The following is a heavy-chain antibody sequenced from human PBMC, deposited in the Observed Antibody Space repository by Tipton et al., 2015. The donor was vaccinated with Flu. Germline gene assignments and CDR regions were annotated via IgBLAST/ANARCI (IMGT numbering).Heavy chain of an antibody. Sequence: TLSLTCSVSGDSIGSRYYWGWIRQPPGKGLEWIGEIYHSGSTNYNPSLKSRVTISVDTSKNQFSLKLNSVTAADTAVYYCATLVVVWFGEIGSEEGYLDNWGHGTLVTVSS. J-gene: IGHJ4*01. V-gene: IGHV4-38-2*01. CDR3: ATLVVVWFGEIGSEEGYLDN. CDR2: IYHSGST. D-gene: IGHD3-10*01. CDR1: GDSIGSRYY.